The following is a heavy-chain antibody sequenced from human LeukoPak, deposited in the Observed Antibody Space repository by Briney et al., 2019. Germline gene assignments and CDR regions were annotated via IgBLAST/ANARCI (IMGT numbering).Heavy chain of an antibody. CDR1: GGSFSGYY. Sequence: SETLSLTCAVYGGSFSGYYWSWIRQPPGKGLEWVGEINHSGSTNYNPSLKSRVTISVDTSKNQFSLKLSSVTAADTAVYYCARGYIAAAVPYYYYYMDVWGKGTTVTVSS. CDR3: ARGYIAAAVPYYYYYMDV. D-gene: IGHD6-13*01. V-gene: IGHV4-34*01. J-gene: IGHJ6*03. CDR2: INHSGST.